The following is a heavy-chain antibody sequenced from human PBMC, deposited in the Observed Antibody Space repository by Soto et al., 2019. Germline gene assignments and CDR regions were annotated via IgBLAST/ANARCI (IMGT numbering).Heavy chain of an antibody. D-gene: IGHD2-15*01. CDR2: INHSGST. V-gene: IGHV4-34*01. CDR3: ARGRSGGSCYSVFTSCGLTFDY. Sequence: PSETLSLTCAVYGGSFSGYYWSWIRQPPGKGLEWIGEINHSGSTNYTPSLKSRVTISVDTSKNQFSLKLSSVTAADTAVYYCARGRSGGSCYSVFTSCGLTFDYWGQGTLVTVS. CDR1: GGSFSGYY. J-gene: IGHJ4*02.